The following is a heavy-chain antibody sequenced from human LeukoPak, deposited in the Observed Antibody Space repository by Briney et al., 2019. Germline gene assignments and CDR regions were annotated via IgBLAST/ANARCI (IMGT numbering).Heavy chain of an antibody. V-gene: IGHV1-24*01. J-gene: IGHJ4*02. Sequence: ASVKVSCKVSGYTLTELSMHWVRQAPGKGLEWMGGFDPEDGETIYAQKFQGRVTMTEDTSTDTANMELSSLRSEDTAVYYCATPGYCSGGSCYFILYWGQGTLVTVSS. D-gene: IGHD2-15*01. CDR3: ATPGYCSGGSCYFILY. CDR1: GYTLTELS. CDR2: FDPEDGET.